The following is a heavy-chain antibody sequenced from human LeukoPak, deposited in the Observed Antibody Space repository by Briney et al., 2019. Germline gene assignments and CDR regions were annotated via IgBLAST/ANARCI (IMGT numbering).Heavy chain of an antibody. D-gene: IGHD3-22*01. J-gene: IGHJ4*02. V-gene: IGHV1-2*02. Sequence: ASVKVSCKASGYTFTGYYMHWVRQAPGQGLEWMGWINPNSGGTNYAQKFQGRVTMTRDTSISTAYMELSRLRSDDTAVYYCARDLWAADYYDSSGYSSDYWGQGTLVTVSS. CDR2: INPNSGGT. CDR1: GYTFTGYY. CDR3: ARDLWAADYYDSSGYSSDY.